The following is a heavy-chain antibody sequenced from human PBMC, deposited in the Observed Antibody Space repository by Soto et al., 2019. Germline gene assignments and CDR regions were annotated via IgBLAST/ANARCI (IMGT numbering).Heavy chain of an antibody. J-gene: IGHJ4*02. CDR2: ISYDGSNK. V-gene: IGHV3-30*03. CDR1: GFTFSSYG. Sequence: QVQLGESGGGVVQPGRSLRLSCAASGFTFSSYGMHWVRQAPGKGLEWVAVISYDGSNKYYADSVKGRFTISRDNSKNTLYLQMNSLRAEDTAVYYCAPGFGAFDYWGQGTLVTVSS. D-gene: IGHD3-10*01. CDR3: APGFGAFDY.